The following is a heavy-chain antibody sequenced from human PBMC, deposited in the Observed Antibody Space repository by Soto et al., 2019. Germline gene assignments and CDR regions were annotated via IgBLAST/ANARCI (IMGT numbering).Heavy chain of an antibody. J-gene: IGHJ4*02. Sequence: QVQLQESGPGLVKPSQTLSLTCTVSGASISGGDYYWTWIRQPPGKGLDLIGSIYYTGNTYSNPAHDSSLSISVDASHNQFALRLTSVTAVDTARYYCARATYDSRNYSLEYWGPGTLVTVSS. D-gene: IGHD3-22*01. CDR2: IYYTGNT. CDR1: GASISGGDYY. V-gene: IGHV4-30-4*01. CDR3: ARATYDSRNYSLEY.